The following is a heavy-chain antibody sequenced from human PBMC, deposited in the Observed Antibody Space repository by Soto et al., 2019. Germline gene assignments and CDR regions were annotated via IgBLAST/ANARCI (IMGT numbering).Heavy chain of an antibody. Sequence: SETLSLTCAVYGGSLSGYYWSWIRQPPGKGLEWIGEINHSGSTKYNPSIKSRVNISVDTSKNQFSLKLSSVTAADTAVYYCARAEVVVVPAGYYYYMDVWGKGTTVTVSS. CDR1: GGSLSGYY. D-gene: IGHD2-2*01. J-gene: IGHJ6*03. V-gene: IGHV4-34*01. CDR3: ARAEVVVVPAGYYYYMDV. CDR2: INHSGST.